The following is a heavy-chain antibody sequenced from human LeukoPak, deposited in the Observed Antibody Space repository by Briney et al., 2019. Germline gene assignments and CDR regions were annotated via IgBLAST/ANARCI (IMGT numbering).Heavy chain of an antibody. V-gene: IGHV1-2*02. J-gene: IGHJ5*02. Sequence: ASVKVSCKASGYTFTGYYMHWVRQAPGQGLEWMGWINPNSGGTNYAQKFQGRVTMTRDTPISTAYMELSRLRSDDTAVYYCARSPGGYSSSWFSSGFDPWGQGTLVTVSS. CDR3: ARSPGGYSSSWFSSGFDP. CDR1: GYTFTGYY. CDR2: INPNSGGT. D-gene: IGHD6-13*01.